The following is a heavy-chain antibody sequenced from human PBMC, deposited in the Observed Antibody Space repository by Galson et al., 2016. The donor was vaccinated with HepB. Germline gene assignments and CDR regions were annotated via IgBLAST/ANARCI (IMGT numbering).Heavy chain of an antibody. J-gene: IGHJ4*02. Sequence: SLRLSCAASGFRFDDYSMHWVRQPPGRGLEWISGTSWNGETTVYADSVQGRFTISRNNTRNSLYLQMNNLRPGDAAFYSGAKAARLNMRAHPLYYPFDIWGLGTLVAVSS. CDR2: TSWNGETT. D-gene: IGHD3-22*01. V-gene: IGHV3-9*01. CDR3: AKAARLNMRAHPLYYPFDI. CDR1: GFRFDDYS.